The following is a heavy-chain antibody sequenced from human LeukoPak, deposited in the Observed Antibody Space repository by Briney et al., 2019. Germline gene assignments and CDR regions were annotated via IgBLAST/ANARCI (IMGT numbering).Heavy chain of an antibody. J-gene: IGHJ6*03. Sequence: GGSLRLSCAASGFTFSSYGMSWVRQAPGKGLEWVSAISGSGGSTYYADSVKGRFTISRDNSKNTLYLQMNSLRAEDTAAYYCARDGSSSRYNYYYYYMDVWGKGTTVTVFS. CDR1: GFTFSSYG. CDR2: ISGSGGST. D-gene: IGHD6-13*01. V-gene: IGHV3-23*01. CDR3: ARDGSSSRYNYYYYYMDV.